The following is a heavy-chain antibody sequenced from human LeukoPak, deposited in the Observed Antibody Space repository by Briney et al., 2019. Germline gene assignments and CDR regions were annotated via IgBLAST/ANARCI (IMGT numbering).Heavy chain of an antibody. J-gene: IGHJ4*02. V-gene: IGHV4-61*02. CDR3: ARDVKYQRLEGGFDY. D-gene: IGHD3-16*01. CDR2: IHSSGTT. Sequence: SETLSLTCTVSGGSISSGSYYWSWIRQPAGKGLEWIGRIHSSGTTNYNPSLKSRVTLSVDTSKNQFSLRLTSMTPADTAVYYCARDVKYQRLEGGFDYWGQGSLVTVSS. CDR1: GGSISSGSYY.